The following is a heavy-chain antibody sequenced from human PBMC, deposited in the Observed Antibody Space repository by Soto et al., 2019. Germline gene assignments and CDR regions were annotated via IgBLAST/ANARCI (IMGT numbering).Heavy chain of an antibody. Sequence: QVQLQESGPGLVKPSQTLSLTCTVSGGSISSGDYYWSWIRQHPGKGLEWIGYIYYSGSTYYNPSLKSRVTMSVDTSKNQFSLNLSSVTAADTAVYYCARGQMGTTLFMGFFWFDPWGQGTLVTVSS. CDR2: IYYSGST. CDR3: ARGQMGTTLFMGFFWFDP. V-gene: IGHV4-31*03. D-gene: IGHD1-1*01. J-gene: IGHJ5*02. CDR1: GGSISSGDYY.